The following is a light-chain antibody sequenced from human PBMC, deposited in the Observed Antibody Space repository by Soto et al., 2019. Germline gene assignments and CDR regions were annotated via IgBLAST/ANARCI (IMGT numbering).Light chain of an antibody. V-gene: IGKV4-1*01. J-gene: IGKJ5*01. CDR3: QQYHSDPIT. Sequence: DIVMTQSPDALAVSLAGRSTISCRSTQSILTNNKNYLAWFQQKPGQPPKLLIYWASTRKSGVPDRFSGSGSGTDFTLTISSLQTEDVAVYYCQQYHSDPITFGQGTRLEIK. CDR2: WAS. CDR1: QSILTNNKNY.